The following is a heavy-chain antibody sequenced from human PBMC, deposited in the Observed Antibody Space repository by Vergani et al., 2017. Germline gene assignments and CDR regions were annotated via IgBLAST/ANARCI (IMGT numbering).Heavy chain of an antibody. D-gene: IGHD3-22*01. CDR1: GFSFSTYS. J-gene: IGHJ4*02. CDR2: ISGRSNYI. V-gene: IGHV3-21*06. Sequence: EVHLLESGGDLVQPGGSLRVSCAAFGFSFSTYSINWVRQAPGKGLEWVSSISGRSNYIYYADSLKGRFTISRDNSKNSVYLQMNSLRAEDTAIYYCARKKYYDSKDYYQVEPFDYWGQGTLVTVSS. CDR3: ARKKYYDSKDYYQVEPFDY.